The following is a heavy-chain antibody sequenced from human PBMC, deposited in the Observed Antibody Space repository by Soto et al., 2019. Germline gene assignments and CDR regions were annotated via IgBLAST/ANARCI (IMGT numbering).Heavy chain of an antibody. V-gene: IGHV3-30-3*01. Sequence: QVQLVESGGGVVQPGRSLRLSCAASGFTFSSYAMHWVRQAPGKGLEWVAVISYDGSNKYYADSVKGRFTISRDNSKNTLYLQMNSLRAEDTAVYYWARDVGATTHYWGQGTLVTVSS. J-gene: IGHJ4*02. CDR1: GFTFSSYA. CDR2: ISYDGSNK. D-gene: IGHD1-26*01. CDR3: ARDVGATTHY.